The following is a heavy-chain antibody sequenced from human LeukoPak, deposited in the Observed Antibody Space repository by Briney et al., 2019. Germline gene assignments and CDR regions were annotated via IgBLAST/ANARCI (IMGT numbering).Heavy chain of an antibody. D-gene: IGHD3-9*01. J-gene: IGHJ4*02. V-gene: IGHV1-8*01. CDR2: MNPNSGNT. Sequence: ASVKVSCKASGYTFTSYDINWVRQATGQGLEWMGWMNPNSGNTGYAQKFQGRVTMTRNTSISTAYMELSSLRSEDTAVYYCAKDSVHYDILTGTFLNFDYWGQGTLVTVSS. CDR1: GYTFTSYD. CDR3: AKDSVHYDILTGTFLNFDY.